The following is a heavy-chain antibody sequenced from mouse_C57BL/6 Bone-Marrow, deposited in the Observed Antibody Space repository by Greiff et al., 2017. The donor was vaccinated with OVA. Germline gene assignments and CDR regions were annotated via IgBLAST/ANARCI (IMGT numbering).Heavy chain of an antibody. CDR2: ISDGGSYT. CDR1: GFTFSSYA. V-gene: IGHV5-4*03. CDR3: ARAYSNYNDY. Sequence: EVKLVESGGGLVKPGGSLKLSCAASGFTFSSYAMSWVRQTPEKRLEWVATISDGGSYTYYPDNVKGRFTISRDNAKNNLYLQMSHLKSEDTAMYYCARAYSNYNDYWGQGTTLTVSS. J-gene: IGHJ2*01. D-gene: IGHD2-5*01.